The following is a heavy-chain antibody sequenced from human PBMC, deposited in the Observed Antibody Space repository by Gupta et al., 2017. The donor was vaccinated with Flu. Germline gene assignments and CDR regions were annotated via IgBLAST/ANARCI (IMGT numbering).Heavy chain of an antibody. Sequence: SRYAMGWVRQGAGKGLEWVSGISGSGVSKYYADYVKGRFTISRDNSKNTLYLQMNSLRAEDTAVYYCVKDWSAAGGYYFDYWGQGTLVTVSS. CDR3: VKDWSAAGGYYFDY. V-gene: IGHV3-23*01. J-gene: IGHJ4*02. D-gene: IGHD6-25*01. CDR2: ISGSGVSK. CDR1: SRYA.